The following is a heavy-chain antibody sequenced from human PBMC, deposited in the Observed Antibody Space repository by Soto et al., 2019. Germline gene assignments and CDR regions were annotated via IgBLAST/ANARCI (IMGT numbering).Heavy chain of an antibody. J-gene: IGHJ6*03. D-gene: IGHD3-10*01. CDR3: AKVAGDYYGSGSYYPYYYYYMDV. Sequence: PGGSLRLSCAASGFTFSSYAMSWVHQAPGKGLEWVSAISGSGGSTYYADSVKGRFTISRDNSKNTLYLQMNSLRAEDTAVYYCAKVAGDYYGSGSYYPYYYYYMDVWGKGTTVTVSS. CDR1: GFTFSSYA. V-gene: IGHV3-23*01. CDR2: ISGSGGST.